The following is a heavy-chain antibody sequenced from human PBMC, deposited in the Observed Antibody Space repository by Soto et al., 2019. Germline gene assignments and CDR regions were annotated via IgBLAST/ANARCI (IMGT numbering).Heavy chain of an antibody. CDR3: ARGSGSYFDY. Sequence: SETLSLTCTVSGGSISSGDYYWSWIRQPPGKGLEWIGYIRNSGGTYYNPSLKSRVTISVDTSKNQFSLQLSSVTAADTAVYYCARGSGSYFDYWGQGTLVTVSS. V-gene: IGHV4-30-4*01. CDR2: IRNSGGT. CDR1: GGSISSGDYY. J-gene: IGHJ4*02. D-gene: IGHD6-6*01.